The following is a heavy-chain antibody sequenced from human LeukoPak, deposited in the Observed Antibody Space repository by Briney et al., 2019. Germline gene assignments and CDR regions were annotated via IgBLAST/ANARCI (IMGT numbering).Heavy chain of an antibody. V-gene: IGHV3-30*02. Sequence: GGSLRLSCAASGLIFSNYGMHWVRQAPGKGLEWVTFIQYDGRTIYYVDSVKGRFTVSRDNSKNTVYLQMNSLRPEDTAVYYCVEEAGAVAGRFDHWGQGTLVTVSS. CDR2: IQYDGRTI. J-gene: IGHJ4*02. CDR1: GLIFSNYG. CDR3: VEEAGAVAGRFDH. D-gene: IGHD6-19*01.